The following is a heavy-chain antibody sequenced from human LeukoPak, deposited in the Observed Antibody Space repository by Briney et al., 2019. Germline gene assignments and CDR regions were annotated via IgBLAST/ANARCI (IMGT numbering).Heavy chain of an antibody. Sequence: SETLSLTCAVYGGSFSGYYWSWIRQPPGKGLEWIGEINHSGSTNYNPSLKSRVTVSVDTSKNQFSLMLSSVTAADTAVYYCAREPRRSGTEIGAFDIWGRGTMVTVS. CDR1: GGSFSGYY. V-gene: IGHV4-34*01. J-gene: IGHJ3*02. D-gene: IGHD1-1*01. CDR2: INHSGST. CDR3: AREPRRSGTEIGAFDI.